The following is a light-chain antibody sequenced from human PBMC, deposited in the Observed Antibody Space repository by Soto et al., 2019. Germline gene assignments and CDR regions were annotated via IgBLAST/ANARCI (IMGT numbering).Light chain of an antibody. V-gene: IGKV1-5*03. CDR1: QSISSW. CDR2: QAS. J-gene: IGKJ1*01. CDR3: QQFAISTT. Sequence: DIQMTQSPSTLSASVGDRVTITCRASQSISSWLAWYQQKPGKAPKLLISQASSLESGVPSRFSGSGSETEFTLTISGLQPDDFASYYCQQFAISTTFGQGTKVEVK.